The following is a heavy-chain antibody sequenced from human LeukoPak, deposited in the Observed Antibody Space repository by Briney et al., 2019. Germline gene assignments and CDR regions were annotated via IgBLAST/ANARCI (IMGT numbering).Heavy chain of an antibody. CDR2: IYYSGST. Sequence: SETLSLTCTVSGGSLSSYYWSWIRQPPGKGLEGIGYIYYSGSTNYNPSLTSRVTISVDTSKNQFSLKLSSVTAADTAVYYCARDRGLSSSSWYNWFDPWGQGTLVTVSS. CDR1: GGSLSSYY. V-gene: IGHV4-59*01. D-gene: IGHD6-13*01. CDR3: ARDRGLSSSSWYNWFDP. J-gene: IGHJ5*02.